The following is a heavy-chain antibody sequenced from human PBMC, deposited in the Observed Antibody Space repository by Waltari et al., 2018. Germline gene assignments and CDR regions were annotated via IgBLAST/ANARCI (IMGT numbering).Heavy chain of an antibody. CDR1: GFTFSSCE. CDR3: TRERSVTGKGNLDY. D-gene: IGHD3-10*01. V-gene: IGHV3-48*03. Sequence: EVQLVESGGGLVQTGGSLRLSCAASGFTFSSCELNWVRQAPGKGLEWVSYISSGGSNIFYAESVKGRFTISRDNAKNSLYLQMNSLRVEDTAVYYCTRERSVTGKGNLDYWGQGTLVTVSS. J-gene: IGHJ4*02. CDR2: ISSGGSNI.